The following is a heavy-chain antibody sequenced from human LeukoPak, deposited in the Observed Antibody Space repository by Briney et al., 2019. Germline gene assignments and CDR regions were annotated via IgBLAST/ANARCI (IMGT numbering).Heavy chain of an antibody. CDR1: GGSISSSSYY. J-gene: IGHJ4*02. V-gene: IGHV4-39*01. Sequence: SETLSLTCTVSGGSISSSSYYWGWIRQPPGKGLEWIVSIYYSGSTYYNPSLKSRVTISVDTSKNQFSLKLSSVTAADTAVYYCARHRRGVGSSWYYFDYWGQGTLVTVSS. D-gene: IGHD6-13*01. CDR3: ARHRRGVGSSWYYFDY. CDR2: IYYSGST.